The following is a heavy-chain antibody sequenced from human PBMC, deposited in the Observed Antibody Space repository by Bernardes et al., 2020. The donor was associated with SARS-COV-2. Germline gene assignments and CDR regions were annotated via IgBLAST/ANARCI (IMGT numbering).Heavy chain of an antibody. D-gene: IGHD2-2*01. J-gene: IGHJ6*03. CDR3: ARGRPIQCSSTSCYSGYYYYYYMDV. CDR2: INHSGST. CDR1: GGSFSGYY. V-gene: IGHV4-34*01. Sequence: SKPLYVMCAVYGGSFSGYYWSWIRQPPGKGLEWIGEINHSGSTNYNPSLKSRVTISVDTSKNQFSLKLSSVTAADTAVYYCARGRPIQCSSTSCYSGYYYYYYMDVWGKGTTVTVSS.